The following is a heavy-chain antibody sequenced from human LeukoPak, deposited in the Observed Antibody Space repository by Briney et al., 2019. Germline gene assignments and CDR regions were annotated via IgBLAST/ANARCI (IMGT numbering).Heavy chain of an antibody. J-gene: IGHJ4*02. V-gene: IGHV3-72*01. CDR3: ARDRGGSYYDY. CDR1: IFTFSDHY. D-gene: IGHD1-26*01. Sequence: GGSLRLSCAAWIFTFSDHYMDWVRQAPGKGLEWVGRTRNKSNSYTTEYAASVKGRFTISRDDSKNSVYLQMNSLKTEDTAVYYCARDRGGSYYDYWGQGTLVTVSS. CDR2: TRNKSNSYTT.